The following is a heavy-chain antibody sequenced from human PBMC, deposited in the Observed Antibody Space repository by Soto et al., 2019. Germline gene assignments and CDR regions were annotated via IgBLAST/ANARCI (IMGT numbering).Heavy chain of an antibody. V-gene: IGHV3-30*18. J-gene: IGHJ4*02. CDR2: ISYDGSNK. Sequence: QVQLVESGGGEVQPGRSLRLSCAASGFTFSSYGMHWVRQAPGKGLEWVAVISYDGSNKYYADSVKGRFTISRDNSKNTLYLQMNSLRAEDTAVYYCAKDRYFDWSYYYFDYWGQGTLVTVSS. CDR1: GFTFSSYG. CDR3: AKDRYFDWSYYYFDY. D-gene: IGHD3-9*01.